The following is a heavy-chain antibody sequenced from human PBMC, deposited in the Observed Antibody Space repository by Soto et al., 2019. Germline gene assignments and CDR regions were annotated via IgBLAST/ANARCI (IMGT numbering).Heavy chain of an antibody. Sequence: PSETLSLTCTVSGGSISSSSYYWGWIRHPPGKGLEWIGSIYYSGSTYYNPSLKSRVTISVDTSKNQFSLKLSSVTAADTAVYYCARQDDYGDYKYYYYYGMDVWGQGTTVTVCS. CDR1: GGSISSSSYY. D-gene: IGHD4-17*01. CDR3: ARQDDYGDYKYYYYYGMDV. V-gene: IGHV4-39*01. CDR2: IYYSGST. J-gene: IGHJ6*01.